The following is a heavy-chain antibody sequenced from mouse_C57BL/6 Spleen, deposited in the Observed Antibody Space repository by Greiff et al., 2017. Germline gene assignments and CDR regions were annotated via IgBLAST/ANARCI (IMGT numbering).Heavy chain of an antibody. J-gene: IGHJ4*01. CDR3: ARRTAQATYAMDY. CDR1: GYTFTSYW. Sequence: VQLQQPGAELVKPGASVKLSCKASGYTFTSYWMHWVKQRPGQGLEWIGMIHPNSGSTNYNEKFKSKATLTVDKSSSTAYMQLSSLTSEDSAVYYCARRTAQATYAMDYWGQGTSVTVSS. D-gene: IGHD3-2*02. V-gene: IGHV1-64*01. CDR2: IHPNSGST.